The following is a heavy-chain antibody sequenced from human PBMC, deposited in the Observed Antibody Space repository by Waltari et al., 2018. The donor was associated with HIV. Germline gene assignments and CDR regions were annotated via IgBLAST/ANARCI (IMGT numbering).Heavy chain of an antibody. Sequence: QVQLQDSGPGLVKPWETLSLNCSVSGGSISSHAWSWIRQPAGKGLEWIGRIYSTDTTNYNPSLKSRVTMSVDTSKNQFSLKVTSVTAADTAVYYCARDVPIWFGDTMGSYFEFWGRGTLVTVSS. CDR1: GGSISSHA. D-gene: IGHD3-10*01. CDR2: IYSTDTT. V-gene: IGHV4-4*07. J-gene: IGHJ4*02. CDR3: ARDVPIWFGDTMGSYFEF.